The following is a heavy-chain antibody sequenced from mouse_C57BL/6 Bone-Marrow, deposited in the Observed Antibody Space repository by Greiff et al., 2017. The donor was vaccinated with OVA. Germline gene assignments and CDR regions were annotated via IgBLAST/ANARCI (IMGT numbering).Heavy chain of an antibody. D-gene: IGHD1-1*01. Sequence: QVQLKESGAELVKPGASVKLSCKASGYTFTEYTIHWVKQRSGQGLEWIGWIYPGSGSTKYNEKFKDKATLTADKSSSTAYMELSRLTSEDSAVYFCSRHEDAGYYGHGYFDFWGTGTTVTVSS. J-gene: IGHJ1*03. CDR3: SRHEDAGYYGHGYFDF. CDR2: IYPGSGST. CDR1: GYTFTEYT. V-gene: IGHV1-62-2*01.